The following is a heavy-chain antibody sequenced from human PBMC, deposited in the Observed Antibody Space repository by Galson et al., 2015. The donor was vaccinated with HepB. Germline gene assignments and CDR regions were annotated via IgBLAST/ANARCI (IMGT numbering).Heavy chain of an antibody. CDR3: ARDYGGNSGWFDP. J-gene: IGHJ5*02. Sequence: SVKVSCKASGYTFSNFDLNWVRQATGQEPEWLGWMNPNSGRAGYAQKFQGRLTLTRDISINTAYMELTNLRSDDTAVYYCARDYGGNSGWFDPWGQGTLVTVSS. CDR2: MNPNSGRA. CDR1: GYTFSNFD. V-gene: IGHV1-8*01. D-gene: IGHD4-23*01.